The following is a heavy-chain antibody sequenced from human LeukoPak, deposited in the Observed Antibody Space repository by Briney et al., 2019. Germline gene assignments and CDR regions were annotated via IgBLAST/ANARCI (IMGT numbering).Heavy chain of an antibody. J-gene: IGHJ5*02. CDR1: GYIFTGYY. D-gene: IGHD3-10*01. CDR2: INANSGGT. CDR3: ARGRLGTWFGELKA. Sequence: ASVKVSCNASGYIFTGYYMHWVRQAPGQGLEWMGWINANSGGTKYAQKFQGRVTMTRDTSISTAYMELSSLRSDDTAVYYCARGRLGTWFGELKAWGQGTLVTVSS. V-gene: IGHV1-2*02.